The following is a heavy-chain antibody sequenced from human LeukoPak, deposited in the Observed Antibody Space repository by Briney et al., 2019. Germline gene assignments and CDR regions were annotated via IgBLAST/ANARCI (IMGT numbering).Heavy chain of an antibody. J-gene: IGHJ4*02. Sequence: GGSLRPSCAASGFSFSTYTMNWVRQAPGKGLEWVSSINRSGTYVYYADSVKGRFTISRDNAKKSVSLQMNSLRVEDTAVYYCARSDGSGSYYDFHFDYWGQGTLVTVSS. CDR1: GFSFSTYT. D-gene: IGHD3-10*01. V-gene: IGHV3-21*01. CDR2: INRSGTYV. CDR3: ARSDGSGSYYDFHFDY.